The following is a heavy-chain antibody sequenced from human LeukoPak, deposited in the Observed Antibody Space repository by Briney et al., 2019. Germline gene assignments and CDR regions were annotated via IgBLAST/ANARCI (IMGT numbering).Heavy chain of an antibody. J-gene: IGHJ4*02. D-gene: IGHD2-21*02. V-gene: IGHV3-23*01. Sequence: TGGSLRLSCAASGFTFSNAWMSWVRQAPGKGLEWVSAISGSGGSTYYADSVKGRFTISRDNSKNTLYLQMNSLRAEDTAVYYCAKDAKVFGYGRDYYFDYWGQGTLVTVSS. CDR3: AKDAKVFGYGRDYYFDY. CDR2: ISGSGGST. CDR1: GFTFSNAW.